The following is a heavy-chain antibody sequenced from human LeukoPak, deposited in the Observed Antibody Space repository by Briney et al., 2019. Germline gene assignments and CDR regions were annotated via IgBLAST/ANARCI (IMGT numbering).Heavy chain of an antibody. CDR3: SQLSRGY. Sequence: GGSLRLSCAASGFSLSDAWMSWVRQAPGKGLECVGRMKPRGTTEDGAPMNDRFIVSRDDSKNTLYLQMNSLKAEDTVLYYCSQLSRGYWGQGAQVTVSS. J-gene: IGHJ4*02. V-gene: IGHV3-15*01. D-gene: IGHD2-15*01. CDR1: GFSLSDAW. CDR2: MKPRGTT.